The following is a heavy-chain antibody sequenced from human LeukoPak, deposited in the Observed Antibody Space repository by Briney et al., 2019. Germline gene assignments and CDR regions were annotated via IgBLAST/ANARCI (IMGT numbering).Heavy chain of an antibody. CDR2: IYDSGST. CDR1: GGSIRSSYYY. CDR3: ARDSSGSNH. V-gene: IGHV4-39*02. D-gene: IGHD6-19*01. J-gene: IGHJ5*02. Sequence: SETLSLTCTVSGGSIRSSYYYWGWIRQPPGKGLEWIGSIYDSGSTYYNPSLKSRVTISVDTSKNQFSLKLSSVTAADTAVYYCARDSSGSNHWGQGTLVTVSS.